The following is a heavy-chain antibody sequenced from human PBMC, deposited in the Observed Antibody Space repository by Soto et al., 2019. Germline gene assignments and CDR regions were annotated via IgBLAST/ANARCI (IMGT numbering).Heavy chain of an antibody. D-gene: IGHD2-8*01. CDR3: ASEGLFGPRWDHAIFYYYYGLDV. Sequence: PGGSLRLSCAASGFTFSSYWMHCVRQAPGKGLVGVSRINSDGSITSYADSVNGRFTISRDNAKNTLYLQMNSLRAEDTAVYYCASEGLFGPRWDHAIFYYYYGLDVWGQGTTVTVSS. CDR1: GFTFSSYW. V-gene: IGHV3-74*01. J-gene: IGHJ6*02. CDR2: INSDGSIT.